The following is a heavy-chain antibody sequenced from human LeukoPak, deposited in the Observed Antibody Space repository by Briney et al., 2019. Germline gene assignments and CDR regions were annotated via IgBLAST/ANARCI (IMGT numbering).Heavy chain of an antibody. CDR1: GFTFSSYS. J-gene: IGHJ3*02. D-gene: IGHD6-13*01. Sequence: GGSLRLSCAASGFTFSSYSMNWVRQAPGKGLEWVSYISSSSSIIYYADSVKGRFTISRDNAKNSLYLQMNSLRYEDTAVYYCARAAAGLNNDAFDIWGQGTMVTVSS. V-gene: IGHV3-48*02. CDR2: ISSSSSII. CDR3: ARAAAGLNNDAFDI.